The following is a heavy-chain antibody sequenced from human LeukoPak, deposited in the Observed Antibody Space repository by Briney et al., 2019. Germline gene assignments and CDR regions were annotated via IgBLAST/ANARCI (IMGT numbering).Heavy chain of an antibody. CDR2: IYSGGGT. CDR3: ARDNYDSSGFT. D-gene: IGHD3-22*01. J-gene: IGHJ4*02. Sequence: PGGSLRLSSAASGFTVCNTYMSWVRQAPGKGLEWVSIIYSGGGTRYADSVKGRFTISRDNSRNTLYLQMNSLRAEDTALYYCARDNYDSSGFTWGQGTLVTVSS. V-gene: IGHV3-53*01. CDR1: GFTVCNTY.